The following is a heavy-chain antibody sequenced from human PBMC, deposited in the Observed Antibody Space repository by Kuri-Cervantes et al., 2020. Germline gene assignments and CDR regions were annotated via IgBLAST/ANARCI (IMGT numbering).Heavy chain of an antibody. CDR1: GFTFDDYA. Sequence: SLKISCAASGFTFDDYAMHWVRQAPGKDLEWVSGISWNSGSIGYADSVKGRFTISRDNAKNSLYLQMNSLRAEDTALYYCAKDGGKGPPWGQGTLVTVSS. V-gene: IGHV3-9*01. CDR3: AKDGGKGPP. J-gene: IGHJ5*02. D-gene: IGHD3-16*01. CDR2: ISWNSGSI.